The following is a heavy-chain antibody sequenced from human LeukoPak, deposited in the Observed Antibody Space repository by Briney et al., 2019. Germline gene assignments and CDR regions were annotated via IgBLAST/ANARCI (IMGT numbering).Heavy chain of an antibody. Sequence: PGGSLRLSCAASGFTFSDYYMSWIRQAPGKGLEWVSYISSSSSYTNYADSVKGRFTISRDNAKNSLYLQMNSLRAEDTAVYYCARSYDSSGYYSPASDYWGQGTLVTVSS. D-gene: IGHD3-22*01. J-gene: IGHJ4*02. CDR2: ISSSSSYT. V-gene: IGHV3-11*06. CDR1: GFTFSDYY. CDR3: ARSYDSSGYYSPASDY.